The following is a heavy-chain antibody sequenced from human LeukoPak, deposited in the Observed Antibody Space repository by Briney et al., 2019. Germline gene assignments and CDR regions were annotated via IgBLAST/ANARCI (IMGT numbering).Heavy chain of an antibody. J-gene: IGHJ5*02. CDR3: ARDLDYDFWSGYDP. D-gene: IGHD3-3*01. V-gene: IGHV1-2*06. CDR1: GGTFSSYA. CDR2: INPNSGGT. Sequence: AASVKVSCKASGGTFSSYAISWVRQAPGQGLEWMGRINPNSGGTNYAQKFQGRVTMTRDTSISTAYMELSRLRSDDTAVYYCARDLDYDFWSGYDPWGQGTLVTVSS.